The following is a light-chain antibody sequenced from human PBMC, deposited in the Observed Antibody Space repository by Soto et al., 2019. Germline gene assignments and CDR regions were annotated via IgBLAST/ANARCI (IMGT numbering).Light chain of an antibody. Sequence: DIQMTQSPSTLSASVGDRVTITCRASQSISSWLAWYQQKPGNALMFLIYKATSLESGVPSRFSGSGSGTEFTLTISSLQPDDFAAYYCQQYNSFPTFGQGTKVEIK. CDR3: QQYNSFPT. J-gene: IGKJ1*01. CDR2: KAT. V-gene: IGKV1-5*03. CDR1: QSISSW.